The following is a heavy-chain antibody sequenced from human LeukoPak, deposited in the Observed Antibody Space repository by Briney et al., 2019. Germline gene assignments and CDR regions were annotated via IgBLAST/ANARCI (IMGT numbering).Heavy chain of an antibody. V-gene: IGHV3-64*02. Sequence: PGGSLRLSCAASGFTFNIYALHWVRQAPGKGLEYVSAISSSGDSTYYADSVKGRFTISRDNSKNTLYLQMGSLRAEDMAVYYCARVRGRDNDAFDIWGQGTMVTVSS. CDR2: ISSSGDST. CDR3: ARVRGRDNDAFDI. D-gene: IGHD5-24*01. J-gene: IGHJ3*02. CDR1: GFTFNIYA.